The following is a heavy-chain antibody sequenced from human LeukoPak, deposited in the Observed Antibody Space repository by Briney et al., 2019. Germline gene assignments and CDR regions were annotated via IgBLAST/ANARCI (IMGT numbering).Heavy chain of an antibody. CDR3: ARKGGNYFYMDV. J-gene: IGHJ6*03. CDR1: GFTFRSYS. V-gene: IGHV3-21*01. CDR2: MSGSSTYI. Sequence: GGSLRLSCTASGFTFRSYSMSWVRQAPGKGLEWISSMSGSSTYIYYGDSVRGRFTISRDNAKNSLHLQMNSLRADDAGVYYCARKGGNYFYMDVWGIGTTVTISS. D-gene: IGHD2-15*01.